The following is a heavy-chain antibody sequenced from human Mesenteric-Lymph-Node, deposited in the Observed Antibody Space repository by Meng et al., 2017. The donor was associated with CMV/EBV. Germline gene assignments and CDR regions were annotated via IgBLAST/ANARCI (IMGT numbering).Heavy chain of an antibody. D-gene: IGHD6-13*01. CDR2: IIPIRGIA. CDR3: AGGIAAAGSRWFYP. Sequence: QGQLVQSGTEVKKPGSSVQVPCKASGATFSSYTISWVRQAPGQGLEWMGRIIPIRGIANYAKKFQDRVTITADKSTSTAYMKLSSLRSEDTAVYYCAGGIAAAGSRWFYPWGQGTLVTVSS. CDR1: GATFSSYT. V-gene: IGHV1-69*02. J-gene: IGHJ5*02.